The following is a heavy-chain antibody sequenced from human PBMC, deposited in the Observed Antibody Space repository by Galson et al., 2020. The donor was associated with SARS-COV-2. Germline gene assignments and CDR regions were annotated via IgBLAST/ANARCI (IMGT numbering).Heavy chain of an antibody. V-gene: IGHV3-7*01. CDR3: ATQLWFGDLLIPT. Sequence: GGSLRLSCAASGFTFSGYWMNWVRQAPGMGLEWVTNIKHDGSEKYYVDSVKGRFTISRDNSKNSLYVHMNSLRAEDTAVYYCATQLWFGDLLIPTWGQGTLVTVSS. J-gene: IGHJ5*02. D-gene: IGHD3-10*01. CDR2: IKHDGSEK. CDR1: GFTFSGYW.